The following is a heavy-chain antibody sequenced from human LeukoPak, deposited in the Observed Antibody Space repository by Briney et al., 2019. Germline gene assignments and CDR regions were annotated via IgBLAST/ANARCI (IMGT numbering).Heavy chain of an antibody. CDR1: GFRFNNYA. CDR2: ISDNGGST. J-gene: IGHJ4*02. D-gene: IGHD2-2*01. Sequence: GGSLRLSCAASGFRFNNYAMSWVRQAPGKGLEWVTAISDNGGSTYYADSVKGRFTISRGNSKDTLYLQMNSLRGDDTAVYHCAKGPSPGYCSSTSCYYDYWGQETLVTVSS. CDR3: AKGPSPGYCSSTSCYYDY. V-gene: IGHV3-23*01.